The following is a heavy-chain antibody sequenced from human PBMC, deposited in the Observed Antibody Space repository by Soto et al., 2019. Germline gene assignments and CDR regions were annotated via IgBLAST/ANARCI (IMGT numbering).Heavy chain of an antibody. J-gene: IGHJ5*02. Sequence: SETLSLTCTVSGGSISSGDYYWSWIRQPPGKGLEWIGYIYYSGSTYYNPSLKSRVTISVDTSKNQFSLKLSSVTAADTAVYYCARDKDYGGNRWFDPWGQGNLVTVSS. CDR2: IYYSGST. CDR1: GGSISSGDYY. CDR3: ARDKDYGGNRWFDP. D-gene: IGHD4-17*01. V-gene: IGHV4-30-4*01.